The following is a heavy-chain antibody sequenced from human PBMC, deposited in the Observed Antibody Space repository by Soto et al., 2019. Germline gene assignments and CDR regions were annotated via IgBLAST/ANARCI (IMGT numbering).Heavy chain of an antibody. D-gene: IGHD2-15*01. J-gene: IGHJ4*02. V-gene: IGHV3-30*18. CDR1: GFTFSSFG. Sequence: GGSLRLSCAASGFTFSSFGMHLVRQAPGKGLEWVAVISYDGSNKKYADSVKGRFTISRDNSKNTLYLQMNSLRVEDTAVYYCAKGQYCSGGSCYFNPSDYWGQGSLVTVS. CDR2: ISYDGSNK. CDR3: AKGQYCSGGSCYFNPSDY.